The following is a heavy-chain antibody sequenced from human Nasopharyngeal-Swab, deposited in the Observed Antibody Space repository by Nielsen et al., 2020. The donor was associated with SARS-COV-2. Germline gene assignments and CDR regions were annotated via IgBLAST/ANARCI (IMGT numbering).Heavy chain of an antibody. CDR3: ASTPLDSSGYYYAFHY. J-gene: IGHJ4*02. D-gene: IGHD3-22*01. CDR1: GFTFRRYT. Sequence: GESLKISCAASGFTFRRYTMHWVRQAPDKGLEWVAVISYDGSNKYYADSVKGRFTISRDISKNTLYLQMNSLRAEDTAVFYCASTPLDSSGYYYAFHYWGRGTLVTVSS. CDR2: ISYDGSNK. V-gene: IGHV3-30-3*01.